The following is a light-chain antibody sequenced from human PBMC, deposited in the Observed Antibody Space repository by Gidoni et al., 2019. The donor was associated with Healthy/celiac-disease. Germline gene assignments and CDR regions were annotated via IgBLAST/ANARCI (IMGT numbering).Light chain of an antibody. V-gene: IGKV3-15*01. J-gene: IGKJ5*01. CDR3: QQYNNWPPVT. CDR2: GAS. CDR1: QSVSSN. Sequence: EIGMTQSPATLSVSPGERATLSCRASQSVSSNLAWYQQKPGQAPRLLIDGASTRATGIPARFSGSGSGTEFTLTISSLQSEDFAVYYCQQYNNWPPVTFGQGTRLEIK.